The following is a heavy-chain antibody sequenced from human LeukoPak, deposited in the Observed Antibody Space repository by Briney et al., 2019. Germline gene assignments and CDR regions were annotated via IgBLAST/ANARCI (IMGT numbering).Heavy chain of an antibody. D-gene: IGHD3-22*01. CDR2: ISSSSSTI. CDR1: GFTFSSYS. Sequence: PGGSLRLSCAASGFTFSSYSMNWVRQAPGKGLEWVSYISSSSSTIYYADSVKGRFTISRDNAKNSLYLQMNSLRAEDTAVYYCARGPYYYDSSGYLIDYWAREPWSPSPQ. V-gene: IGHV3-48*04. J-gene: IGHJ4*02. CDR3: ARGPYYYDSSGYLIDY.